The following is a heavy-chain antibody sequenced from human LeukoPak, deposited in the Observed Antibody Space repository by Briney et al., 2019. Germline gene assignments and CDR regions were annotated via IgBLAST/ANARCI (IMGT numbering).Heavy chain of an antibody. D-gene: IGHD3-10*01. Sequence: GGSLRLSCAASGFTFSSYSMNWVRQAPGKGLEWVSSISSSSSYIYYADSVKGRFTISRDNSKNTLYLQMNSLRAEDTAVYYCAKMVRGVIFDYWGQGTLVTVSS. V-gene: IGHV3-21*04. J-gene: IGHJ4*02. CDR2: ISSSSSYI. CDR3: AKMVRGVIFDY. CDR1: GFTFSSYS.